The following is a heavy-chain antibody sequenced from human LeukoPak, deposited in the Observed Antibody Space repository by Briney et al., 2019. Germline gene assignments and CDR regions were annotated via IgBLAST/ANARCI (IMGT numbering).Heavy chain of an antibody. J-gene: IGHJ2*01. CDR2: IYADGSA. CDR1: GFSVSSNY. D-gene: IGHD3-10*01. V-gene: IGHV3-66*01. CDR3: ARDVLGSNLWYFDL. Sequence: PGGSLRLSCAASGFSVSSNYFSWVRQAPGKGLEWVSVIYADGSAYYAAAVKGRFTISKDNSKNTLYLQMNSLRVDDTSVYFCARDVLGSNLWYFDLWGRGTLVSVSS.